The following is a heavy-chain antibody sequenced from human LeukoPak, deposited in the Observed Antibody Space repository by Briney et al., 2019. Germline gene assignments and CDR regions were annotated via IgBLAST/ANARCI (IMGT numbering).Heavy chain of an antibody. J-gene: IGHJ2*01. CDR2: IKQDGTEK. V-gene: IGHV3-7*01. Sequence: GTLSLTCTVSGGSISSSNWWGWVRQAPGKGLEWVANIKQDGTEKNYVDSVKGRLTTSRDNAKNSLFLQMNSLRVEDTAVYYCARVSAAGSGFLDLWGRGTLVLVSA. CDR3: ARVSAAGSGFLDL. D-gene: IGHD6-13*01. CDR1: GGSISSSNW.